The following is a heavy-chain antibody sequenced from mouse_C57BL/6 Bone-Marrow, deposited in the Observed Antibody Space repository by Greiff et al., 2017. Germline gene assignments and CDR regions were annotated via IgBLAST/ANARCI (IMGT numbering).Heavy chain of an antibody. CDR3: ARSYGSGYDAY. CDR1: GFTFTDYY. J-gene: IGHJ3*01. V-gene: IGHV7-3*01. D-gene: IGHD1-1*01. Sequence: EVQVVESGGGLVQPGGSLSLSCAASGFTFTDYYMSWVRQPPGKALEWLGFIRNKANGYTTEYSASVKGRLTISRDNSQSILYLQMNALRAEDSATYYCARSYGSGYDAYWGQGTLVTVSA. CDR2: IRNKANGYTT.